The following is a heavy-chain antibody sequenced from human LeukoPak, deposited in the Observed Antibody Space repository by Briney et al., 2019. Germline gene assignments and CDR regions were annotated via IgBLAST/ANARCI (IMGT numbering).Heavy chain of an antibody. V-gene: IGHV3-73*01. J-gene: IGHJ4*02. CDR2: IRSKANSYAT. D-gene: IGHD3-10*01. CDR3: TSTRWSVWVGELLSNFYY. Sequence: PGGSLTLSCAAYGVTFSGYSVHWVRQASGKGLEWVGRIRSKANSYATAYAASVKGRFTISRDDSKNTAYLQMNSLETEDWAVYYCTSTRWSVWVGELLSNFYYWGQGTLVTVSS. CDR1: GVTFSGYS.